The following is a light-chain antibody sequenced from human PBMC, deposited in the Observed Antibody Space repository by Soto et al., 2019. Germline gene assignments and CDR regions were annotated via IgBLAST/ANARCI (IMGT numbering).Light chain of an antibody. V-gene: IGKV1-27*01. CDR3: QKDYTVPWA. Sequence: DIQMTQSPSSLSASLGDRVTITCRASQGIKKYVAWYQQNPGKVPKLLIYAASSLQSGVPSRFSGSGSGTDFTLTISSLQPEDVATYYCQKDYTVPWAFGQGTKVDIK. J-gene: IGKJ1*01. CDR1: QGIKKY. CDR2: AAS.